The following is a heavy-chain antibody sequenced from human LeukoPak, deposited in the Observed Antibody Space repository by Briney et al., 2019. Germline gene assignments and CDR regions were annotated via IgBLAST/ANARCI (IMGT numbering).Heavy chain of an antibody. CDR2: IYYSGST. CDR3: AGSYYDSHWGWFDP. CDR1: GGSISSGGYY. J-gene: IGHJ5*02. Sequence: SQTLSLTCTVSGGSISSGGYYWSWIRQHPGKGLEWIGYIYYSGSTYYNLSLKSRVTISVDTSKNQFSLKLSSVTAADTAVYYCAGSYYDSHWGWFDPWGQGTLVTVSS. V-gene: IGHV4-31*03. D-gene: IGHD3-22*01.